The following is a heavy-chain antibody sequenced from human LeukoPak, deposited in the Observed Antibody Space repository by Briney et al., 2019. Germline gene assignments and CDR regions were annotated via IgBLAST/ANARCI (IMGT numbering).Heavy chain of an antibody. Sequence: SETLSLTCTVSGGSISSSSYYWGWIRQPPGKGLEWIGSIYYSGSTYCNPSLKSRVTISVDTSKNQFSLKLSSVTAADTAVYYCARRGVVADYWGQGTLVTVSS. D-gene: IGHD2-15*01. CDR2: IYYSGST. CDR3: ARRGVVADY. V-gene: IGHV4-39*01. J-gene: IGHJ4*02. CDR1: GGSISSSSYY.